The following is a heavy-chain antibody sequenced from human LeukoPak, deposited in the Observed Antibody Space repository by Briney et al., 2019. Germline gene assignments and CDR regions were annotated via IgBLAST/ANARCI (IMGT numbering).Heavy chain of an antibody. D-gene: IGHD5-18*01. CDR2: INSDGSST. CDR3: ARDIEYSYGYDY. J-gene: IGHJ4*02. Sequence: PGGSLRLSCAASGFTFSSYWMHWVRHAPGKGLVWVSRINSDGSSTSYADSVKGRFTISRHNAKNTLYLQMNSLRAEDTAVYYCARDIEYSYGYDYWGQGTLVTVSS. V-gene: IGHV3-74*01. CDR1: GFTFSSYW.